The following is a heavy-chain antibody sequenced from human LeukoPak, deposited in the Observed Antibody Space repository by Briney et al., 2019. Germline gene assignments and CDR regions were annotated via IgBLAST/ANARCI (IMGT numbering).Heavy chain of an antibody. CDR1: GGSISSYY. CDR2: IYTSGST. J-gene: IGHJ5*02. D-gene: IGHD3-10*01. CDR3: AGVFWFGEVGWFDP. Sequence: PSETLSLTCTVSGGSISSYYWSWIRQPAGKGLEWIGRIYTSGSTNYNPSLKSRVTMSIDTSKSLFSLKLSSVTAADTALYYCAGVFWFGEVGWFDPWGQGTLVTVSS. V-gene: IGHV4-4*07.